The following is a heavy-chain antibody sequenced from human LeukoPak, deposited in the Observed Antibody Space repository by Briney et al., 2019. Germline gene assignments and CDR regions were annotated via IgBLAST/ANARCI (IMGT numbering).Heavy chain of an antibody. CDR2: IWYDGSNK. Sequence: GRSLRLSCAASGFTFSSYGMHWVRQAPGKGLEWVAVIWYDGSNKYYADSVKGRFTISRDNSKNTLYLQMNSLRAEDTAVYYCARDHLSGDYYYWGQGTLVTVSS. V-gene: IGHV3-33*01. CDR3: ARDHLSGDYYY. CDR1: GFTFSSYG. D-gene: IGHD4-17*01. J-gene: IGHJ4*02.